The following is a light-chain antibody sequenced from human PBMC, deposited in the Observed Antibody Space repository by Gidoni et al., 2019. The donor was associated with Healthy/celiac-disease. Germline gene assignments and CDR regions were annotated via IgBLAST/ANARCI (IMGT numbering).Light chain of an antibody. CDR1: QVISSY. J-gene: IGKJ3*01. CDR2: AAS. V-gene: IGKV1-8*01. CDR3: QQYYSYPA. Sequence: AIRMTQSPSSFSASTGDRVTITCRASQVISSYLAWYQQKPGKAPKLLIYAASTVQSGVASRFSCSGSGTDFTLTISCLQSEDFATYYCQQYYSYPAFGPGTKVDIK.